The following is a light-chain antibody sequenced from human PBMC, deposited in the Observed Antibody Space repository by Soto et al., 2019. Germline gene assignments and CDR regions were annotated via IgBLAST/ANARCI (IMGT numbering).Light chain of an antibody. V-gene: IGKV3-11*01. J-gene: IGKJ5*01. Sequence: ENVLTQSAGTLSLSPCEGATLSCRTSQSVSRYLAWYQQKPGQAPRLLIYDTSNRATGFPARFSGSGSGTDFTLTISRLEPEDFAVYYCQQRSSWPITFGQGTRLEIK. CDR3: QQRSSWPIT. CDR1: QSVSRY. CDR2: DTS.